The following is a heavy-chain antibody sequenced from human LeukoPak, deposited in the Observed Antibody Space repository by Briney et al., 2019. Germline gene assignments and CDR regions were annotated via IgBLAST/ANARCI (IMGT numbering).Heavy chain of an antibody. CDR1: GFTFSDYY. D-gene: IGHD1-7*01. CDR2: ISSSGSTI. Sequence: GGTLRLSCAASGFTFSDYYTSWIRQAPGKGLEWVSYISSSGSTIYYADSVKGRFTISRDNAKNSLYLQMNSLRAEDTALYYCAKERELRSGGFDYWGQGTLVTVSS. CDR3: AKERELRSGGFDY. J-gene: IGHJ4*02. V-gene: IGHV3-11*01.